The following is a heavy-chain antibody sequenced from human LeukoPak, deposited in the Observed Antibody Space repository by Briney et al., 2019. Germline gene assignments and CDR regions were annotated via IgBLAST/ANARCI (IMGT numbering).Heavy chain of an antibody. CDR2: INHSGST. CDR1: GGSFSGYY. J-gene: IGHJ5*02. Sequence: SETLSLTCAVYGGSFSGYYWSWIRQPPGKGLEWIGEINHSGSTNYNPSLKSRVTISVDTSQNQFSLKLSSVTAADTAVYYCARHRPDQYMPTLYVEMATIGGCWFDPWGQGTLVTVSS. CDR3: ARHRPDQYMPTLYVEMATIGGCWFDP. D-gene: IGHD5-24*01. V-gene: IGHV4-34*01.